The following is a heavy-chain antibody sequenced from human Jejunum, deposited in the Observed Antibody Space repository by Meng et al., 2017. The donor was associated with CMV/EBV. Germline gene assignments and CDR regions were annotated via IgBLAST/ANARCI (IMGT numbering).Heavy chain of an antibody. V-gene: IGHV3-48*03. CDR2: ITSSGSTI. CDR1: GFTFSSYG. Sequence: CAASGFTFSSYGMNWVRQAPGKGLEWISYITSSGSTIYYADSVKGRFTISRDNAKNSLYLQMNSLRAEDTAVYYCARDTPAAGIDYWGQGTLVTVSS. CDR3: ARDTPAAGIDY. D-gene: IGHD6-13*01. J-gene: IGHJ4*02.